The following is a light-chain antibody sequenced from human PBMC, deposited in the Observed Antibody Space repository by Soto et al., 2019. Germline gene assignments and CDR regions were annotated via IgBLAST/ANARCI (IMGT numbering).Light chain of an antibody. CDR3: QNYNRAPWT. J-gene: IGKJ1*01. CDR2: GES. Sequence: DIQMTQSPSSLSASVGDRVTITCRASQDISNYLAWYQQKQGKVPKLLIYGESTWHSGVPSRFSGSGSGTDFTLTISSLQTEDVATYYCQNYNRAPWTFGQGTKVESK. CDR1: QDISNY. V-gene: IGKV1-27*01.